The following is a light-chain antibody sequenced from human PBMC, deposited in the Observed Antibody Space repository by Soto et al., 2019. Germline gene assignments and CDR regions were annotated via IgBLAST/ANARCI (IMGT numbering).Light chain of an antibody. J-gene: IGLJ1*01. CDR3: SSYTSSSTYV. Sequence: QSVLTQPASVSGSPGQSITISCTGTSSDVGGYNYVSWYQQHPGKAPKLMIYDVSNRPSGVSNRFSGSKSGNTASLTFSRLQAEDEADYYCSSYTSSSTYVFGTGTKVTVL. V-gene: IGLV2-14*01. CDR2: DVS. CDR1: SSDVGGYNY.